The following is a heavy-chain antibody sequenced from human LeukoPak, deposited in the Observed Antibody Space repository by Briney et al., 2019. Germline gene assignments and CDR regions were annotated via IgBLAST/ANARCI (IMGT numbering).Heavy chain of an antibody. CDR2: IWFDGSKK. Sequence: GGSLRLSCAASGFTFSGYWMSWVRQAPGKGLEWVAVIWFDGSKKYYADSVKGRFTISRDNSKNTLYLQMNSLRAEDTAVYYCARLSGSYFDYWGQGTLVTVSS. V-gene: IGHV3-33*08. CDR1: GFTFSGYW. CDR3: ARLSGSYFDY. D-gene: IGHD1-26*01. J-gene: IGHJ4*02.